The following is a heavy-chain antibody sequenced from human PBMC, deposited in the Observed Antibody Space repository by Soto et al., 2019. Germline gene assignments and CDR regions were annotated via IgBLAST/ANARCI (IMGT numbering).Heavy chain of an antibody. CDR3: AREGSLFSGVIVFYGMDV. V-gene: IGHV1-8*01. CDR1: GYSFTRHD. Sequence: QVQLVQSGAEVKKPGASVKVSCKASGYSFTRHDINWVRQAPGQGLEWMGWINPSSGNTGYAQRFLGRLTMTTDTSTSTDYMVLIGLKSEDTAIYYGAREGSLFSGVIVFYGMDVWGQGTTVTVPS. CDR2: INPSSGNT. D-gene: IGHD3-3*01. J-gene: IGHJ6*02.